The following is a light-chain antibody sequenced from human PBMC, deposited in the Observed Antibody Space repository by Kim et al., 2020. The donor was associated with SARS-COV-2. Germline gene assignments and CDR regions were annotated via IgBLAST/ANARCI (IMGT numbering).Light chain of an antibody. CDR3: QVWDSNTVI. CDR1: NIGGKH. J-gene: IGLJ2*01. CDR2: RNN. Sequence: SYELTQPLSVSVTLGQTAKISCGGNNIGGKHVLWYQQKPGQAPVAVIFRNNNLPSGIPERFSGSNSGNAATLSISRVQVGDEAVYFCQVWDSNTVIFGGGTKLTVL. V-gene: IGLV3-9*01.